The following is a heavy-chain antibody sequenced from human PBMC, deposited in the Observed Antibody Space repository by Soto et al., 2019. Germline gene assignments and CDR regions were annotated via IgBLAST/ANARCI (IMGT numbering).Heavy chain of an antibody. V-gene: IGHV1-2*04. Sequence: ASVKVSCKASGYTFTGQYIHWVRQAPGQGLEWMGWINPNSGGTNYAQKFQGWVTMTRDTSISTAYMELSRLRSDDTAVYYCARQISRDYYDSSGFTSRGYYYGMDVWGQGTTVTVSS. D-gene: IGHD3-22*01. J-gene: IGHJ6*02. CDR2: INPNSGGT. CDR1: GYTFTGQY. CDR3: ARQISRDYYDSSGFTSRGYYYGMDV.